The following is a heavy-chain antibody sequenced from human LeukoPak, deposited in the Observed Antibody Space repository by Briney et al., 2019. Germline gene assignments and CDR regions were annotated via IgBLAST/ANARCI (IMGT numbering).Heavy chain of an antibody. V-gene: IGHV1-46*01. CDR1: GGTFSSCA. Sequence: ASVKVSCKASGGTFSSCAISWVRQAPGQGLEWMGIINPSGGSTSYAQKFQGRVTMTRDTSTSTVYMELSSLRSEDTAVYYCARVVVDSSQDYFDYWGQGTLVTVSS. J-gene: IGHJ4*02. CDR2: INPSGGST. D-gene: IGHD3-22*01. CDR3: ARVVVDSSQDYFDY.